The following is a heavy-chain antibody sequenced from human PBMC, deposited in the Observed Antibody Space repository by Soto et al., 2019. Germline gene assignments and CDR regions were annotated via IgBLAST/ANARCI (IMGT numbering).Heavy chain of an antibody. CDR2: ITGNSARI. Sequence: PGGFLRLSCAASDSTIRRYAMSWVRQAPGKGLEWVSGITGNSARIYYADSVKGRFSISRDNSKNTLYLQMDTLRAEDTAVYYCAKNGDFDYDAFDVWGQGTVVTVSS. CDR1: DSTIRRYA. J-gene: IGHJ3*01. D-gene: IGHD3-16*01. V-gene: IGHV3-23*01. CDR3: AKNGDFDYDAFDV.